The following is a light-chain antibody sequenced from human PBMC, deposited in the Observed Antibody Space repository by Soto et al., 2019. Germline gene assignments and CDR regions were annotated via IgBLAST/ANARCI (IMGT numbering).Light chain of an antibody. CDR3: LQYGSLPNT. CDR1: QSVTHSF. V-gene: IGKV3-20*01. J-gene: IGKJ3*01. CDR2: DAS. Sequence: EIVVTQSPGTLSLSPGERGTLSCRASQSVTHSFLAWYQQKPGQAPRLLIYDASSRATGIPDRFSGSGSGTDSTLTISRLEPEDFAVYYCLQYGSLPNTFGPGTRVDLK.